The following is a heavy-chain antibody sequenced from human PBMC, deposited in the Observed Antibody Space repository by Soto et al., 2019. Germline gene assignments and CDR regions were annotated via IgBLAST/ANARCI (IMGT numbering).Heavy chain of an antibody. CDR3: ARGQHQGIAAEDYYYYGMDV. CDR2: IWYDGSNK. D-gene: IGHD6-13*01. Sequence: QVQLVESGGGVVQPGRSLRLSCAASGFTFSSYGMHWVRQAPGKGLEWVAVIWYDGSNKYYADSVKGRFTISRDNSKNTLYLQMTSLRAEDTAVYYCARGQHQGIAAEDYYYYGMDVWGQGTTVTVSS. J-gene: IGHJ6*02. CDR1: GFTFSSYG. V-gene: IGHV3-33*01.